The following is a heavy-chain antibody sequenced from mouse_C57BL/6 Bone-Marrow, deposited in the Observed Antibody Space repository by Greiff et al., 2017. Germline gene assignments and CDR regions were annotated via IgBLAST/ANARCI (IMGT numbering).Heavy chain of an antibody. J-gene: IGHJ4*01. V-gene: IGHV1-5*01. Sequence: EVQLQQSGTVLARPGASVKMSCKTSGYTFTSYWMHWVKQRPGQGLEWIGAIYPGNSDTSYNQKFKGKAKLTALTAASTAYMKLSSLTNEDTAVYYCARSHRYLQLYFAMDYWGQGTSVTVSS. CDR2: IYPGNSDT. CDR1: GYTFTSYW. D-gene: IGHD4-1*02. CDR3: ARSHRYLQLYFAMDY.